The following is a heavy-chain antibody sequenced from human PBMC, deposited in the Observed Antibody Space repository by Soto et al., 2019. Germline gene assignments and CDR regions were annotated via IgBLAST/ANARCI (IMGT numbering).Heavy chain of an antibody. D-gene: IGHD3-10*01. V-gene: IGHV4-39*01. CDR1: GGSISSISHY. J-gene: IGHJ4*02. Sequence: SQTLSLTCTVSGGSISSISHYWDWIRQPPGKGLEWIGSIYYNGRTYYNPSLKSRLSIYMETSQNQFSLNLRSVTAADTAVYFCARREALTRVRGVPPAYLGRGSLVTDS. CDR2: IYYNGRT. CDR3: ARREALTRVRGVPPAY.